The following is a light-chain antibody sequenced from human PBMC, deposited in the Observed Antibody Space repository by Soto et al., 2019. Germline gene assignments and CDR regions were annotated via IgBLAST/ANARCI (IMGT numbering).Light chain of an antibody. Sequence: EIVMTQSPATLSVSPVERATLSCRASQSVNIYLAWYQQKPGQAPRLLIFGASSRATGIPARFSGSASGTEFILTISSLQSEDFAVYYCQQHTDWPPITFGQGTRLEIK. CDR2: GAS. CDR1: QSVNIY. J-gene: IGKJ5*01. V-gene: IGKV3D-15*01. CDR3: QQHTDWPPIT.